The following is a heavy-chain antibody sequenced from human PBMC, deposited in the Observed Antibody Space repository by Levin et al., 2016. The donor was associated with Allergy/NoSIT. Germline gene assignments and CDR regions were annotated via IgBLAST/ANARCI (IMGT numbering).Heavy chain of an antibody. CDR3: ARGPHSGYFDP. Sequence: GESLKISCAASGFTFNGYNMNWVRQAPGKGLEWVASISRGSHSIYYADSVKGRFTVSRDNAKDSLSLHMDSLGADDTAIYYCARGPHSGYFDPWGPGTRVTVSS. CDR2: ISRGSHSI. CDR1: GFTFNGYN. J-gene: IGHJ5*02. V-gene: IGHV3-21*04. D-gene: IGHD1-1*01.